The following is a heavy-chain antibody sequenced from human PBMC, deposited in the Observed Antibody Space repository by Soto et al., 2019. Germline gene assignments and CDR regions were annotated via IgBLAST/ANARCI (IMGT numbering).Heavy chain of an antibody. Sequence: ASVKVSCKASGYTFTSYYMHWVRQAPGQGLEWMGIINPSGGSTSYAQKFQGRVTMTRDTSTSTVYMELSSLRSEDTAVYYCARGPEWELLDYYGMDVWGQGTTVTVSS. V-gene: IGHV1-46*03. CDR3: ARGPEWELLDYYGMDV. J-gene: IGHJ6*02. CDR1: GYTFTSYY. CDR2: INPSGGST. D-gene: IGHD1-26*01.